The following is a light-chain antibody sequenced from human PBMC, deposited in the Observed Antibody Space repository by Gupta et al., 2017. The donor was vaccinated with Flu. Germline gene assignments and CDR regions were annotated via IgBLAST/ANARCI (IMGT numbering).Light chain of an antibody. V-gene: IGKV3-11*01. CDR3: KQRSNWLT. CDR1: QSVSSY. J-gene: IGKJ4*01. Sequence: DILLTPSPATLSLSPGERATLSCRASQSVSSYLAWYQQKPGQAPRLLIYDASNRATGIPARFSGSGSGTDFTLTISSLEPEDFAVEYCKQRSNWLTFGGGTKVEIK. CDR2: DAS.